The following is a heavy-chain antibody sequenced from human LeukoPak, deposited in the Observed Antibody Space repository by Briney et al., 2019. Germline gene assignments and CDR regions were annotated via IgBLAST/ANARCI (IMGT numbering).Heavy chain of an antibody. CDR2: IYHSGST. Sequence: SETLSLTCAVSGGSISSSNRWSWVRQPPGKGLEWIGEIYHSGSTNYNPSLKSRVTISVDKSKNQFSLKLSSVTAADTAVYYCASAGTTVTRFDPWGQGTLVTVSA. D-gene: IGHD4-17*01. V-gene: IGHV4-4*02. CDR1: GGSISSSNR. J-gene: IGHJ5*02. CDR3: ASAGTTVTRFDP.